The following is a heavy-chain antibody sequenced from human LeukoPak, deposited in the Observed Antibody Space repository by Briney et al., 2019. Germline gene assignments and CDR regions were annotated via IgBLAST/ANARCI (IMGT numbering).Heavy chain of an antibody. J-gene: IGHJ3*02. CDR2: ISAYNGNT. CDR3: ATEVEMATISGRDI. Sequence: ASVKVSCKASGYTFTSYGISWVRQAPGQGLEWMGWISAYNGNTNYAQKLQGRVTMTRNTSISTAYMELSSLRSEDTAVYYCATEVEMATISGRDIWGQGAMVTVSS. CDR1: GYTFTSYG. V-gene: IGHV1-18*01. D-gene: IGHD5-24*01.